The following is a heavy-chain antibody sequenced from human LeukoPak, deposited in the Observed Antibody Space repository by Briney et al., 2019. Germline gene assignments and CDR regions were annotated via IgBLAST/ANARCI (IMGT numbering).Heavy chain of an antibody. D-gene: IGHD6-13*01. V-gene: IGHV3-23*01. J-gene: IGHJ4*02. CDR2: ISGSGGST. Sequence: GGSLRLSCAASGLTFSSYAMSWVRQAPGKGLEWVTAISGSGGSTYYADSVKGRFTISRDNSKNTLYLQMNSLRAEDTAVYYCAKATKPLAAAGFDYWGQGTLVTVSS. CDR3: AKATKPLAAAGFDY. CDR1: GLTFSSYA.